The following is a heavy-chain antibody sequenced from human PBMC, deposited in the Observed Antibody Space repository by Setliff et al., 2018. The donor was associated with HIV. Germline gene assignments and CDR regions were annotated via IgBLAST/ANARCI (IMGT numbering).Heavy chain of an antibody. J-gene: IGHJ3*02. D-gene: IGHD1-7*01. CDR3: TKDGDNFNWDYDAFDI. CDR1: RFDFNNYW. CDR2: INYDVSYE. V-gene: IGHV3-30*02. Sequence: GGSLRLSCAASRFDFNNYWMCWVRQAPGKGLEWVAFINYDVSYEHYADSVKDRVTISRDNSKDTLYLQMNSLREEDTAVYYCTKDGDNFNWDYDAFDIWGQGTMVTVSS.